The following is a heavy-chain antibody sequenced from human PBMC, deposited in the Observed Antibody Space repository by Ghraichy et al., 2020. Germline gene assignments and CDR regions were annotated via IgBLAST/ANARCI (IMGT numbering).Heavy chain of an antibody. CDR3: AKITQATVTTLESFFDY. Sequence: GGSLRLSCAASGFTFSSYAMSWVRQAPGKGLEWVSAISGSGGSTYYADSVKGRFTISRDNSKNTLYLQMNSLRAEDTAVYYCAKITQATVTTLESFFDYWGQGTLVTVSS. CDR2: ISGSGGST. J-gene: IGHJ4*02. CDR1: GFTFSSYA. V-gene: IGHV3-23*01. D-gene: IGHD4-17*01.